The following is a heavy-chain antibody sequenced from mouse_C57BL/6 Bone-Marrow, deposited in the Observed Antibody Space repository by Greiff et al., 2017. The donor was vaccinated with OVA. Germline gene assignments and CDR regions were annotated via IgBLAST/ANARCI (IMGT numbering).Heavy chain of an antibody. CDR1: GFTFSDAW. CDR3: TRRFITTVYFDY. Sequence: EVQLVESGGGLVQPGGSMKLSCAASGFTFSDAWMDWVRQSPEKGLEWVAEIRNKANNHATYYAESVKGRFTISRDDSKSSVYLQMNSLRAEDTGIYYCTRRFITTVYFDYWGQGTTLTVSS. J-gene: IGHJ2*01. CDR2: IRNKANNHAT. D-gene: IGHD1-1*01. V-gene: IGHV6-6*01.